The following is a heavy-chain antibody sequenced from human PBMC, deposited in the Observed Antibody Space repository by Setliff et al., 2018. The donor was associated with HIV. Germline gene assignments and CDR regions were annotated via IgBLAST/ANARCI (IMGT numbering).Heavy chain of an antibody. CDR1: GGSISSGSNY. V-gene: IGHV4-39*02. CDR3: AREFSSSSFDQ. J-gene: IGHJ4*02. Sequence: SETLSLTCSVSGGSISSGSNYWGGIRQAPGKGLEWIGNIYDSGTTFYNPSLKSRVSISVDTSRNEFSLKLTSVTAADTAVYYCAREFSSSSFDQWGQGTLVTVSS. D-gene: IGHD6-6*01. CDR2: IYDSGTT.